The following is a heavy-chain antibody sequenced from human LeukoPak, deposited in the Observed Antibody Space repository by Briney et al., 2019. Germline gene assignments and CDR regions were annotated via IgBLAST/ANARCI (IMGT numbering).Heavy chain of an antibody. V-gene: IGHV4-4*02. CDR1: GGSISSSNW. Sequence: PSWTLSLTCAVSGGSISSSNWWSCVRQPPGKELEWIGEIYHSGSTNYNPSLKSRVTISVDKSKNQFSLKLSSVTAADTAVYYFLFLKQKTAYDILTGSGYYGMDVWGKGTTVTVSS. CDR2: IYHSGST. J-gene: IGHJ6*04. D-gene: IGHD3-9*01. CDR3: LFLKQKTAYDILTGSGYYGMDV.